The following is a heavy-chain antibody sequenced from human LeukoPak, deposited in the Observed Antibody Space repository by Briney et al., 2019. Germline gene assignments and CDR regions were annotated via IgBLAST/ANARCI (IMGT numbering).Heavy chain of an antibody. Sequence: PSETLSLTCTVSGGSVSSTTYYWSWIRQPPGKGLEWIASINYSGSTYYNPSLKSRVTISVDTSENQFSLKLSSVTAADTAVYYCAREDALNAFDIWGQGTMVTVSS. CDR2: INYSGST. V-gene: IGHV4-39*07. D-gene: IGHD2-2*01. J-gene: IGHJ3*02. CDR1: GGSVSSTTYY. CDR3: AREDALNAFDI.